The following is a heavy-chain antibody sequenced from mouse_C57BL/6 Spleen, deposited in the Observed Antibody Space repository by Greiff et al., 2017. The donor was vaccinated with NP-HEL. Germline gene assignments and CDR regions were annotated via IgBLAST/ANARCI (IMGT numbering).Heavy chain of an antibody. J-gene: IGHJ2*01. CDR1: GYAFSSSW. CDR2: IYPGDGDT. V-gene: IGHV1-82*01. Sequence: VQLVESGPELVKPGASVKISCKASGYAFSSSWMNWVKQRPGKGLEWIGRIYPGDGDTNYNGKFKGKATLTADKSSSTAYMQLSSLTSEDSAVYFCARSSGITTVDYWGQGTTLTVSS. D-gene: IGHD1-1*01. CDR3: ARSSGITTVDY.